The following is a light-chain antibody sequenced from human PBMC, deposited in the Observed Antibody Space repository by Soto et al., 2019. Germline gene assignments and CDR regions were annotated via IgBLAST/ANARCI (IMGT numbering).Light chain of an antibody. V-gene: IGKV1-6*01. CDR3: LQDDNYPLT. J-gene: IGKJ4*01. CDR1: QGIRND. Sequence: AIQMTQSPSSLSASVGDRVTISCRASQGIRNDLGWYQQKPGKAPKLLIYAASTLQSGVPSRFSGSGSGTDVTLTISSLQPADFATYYCLQDDNYPLTFGGGTKVEIK. CDR2: AAS.